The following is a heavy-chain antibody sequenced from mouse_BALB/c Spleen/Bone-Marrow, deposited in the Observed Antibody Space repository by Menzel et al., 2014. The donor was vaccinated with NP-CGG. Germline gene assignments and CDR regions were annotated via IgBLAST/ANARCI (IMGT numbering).Heavy chain of an antibody. CDR2: INSGSGGL. V-gene: IGHV1-54*03. CDR3: ARRDDGYYYYAMDY. D-gene: IGHD2-3*01. Sequence: VQGVESGAELVRPGTSVKVSCKASGYAFTNYLIEWVKQRPGQGLEWIGVINSGSGGLNYNEKFKGKATLTADKSSSTAYMQLSSLTSDDSAVYFCARRDDGYYYYAMDYWGQGTSVTVSS. J-gene: IGHJ4*01. CDR1: GYAFTNYL.